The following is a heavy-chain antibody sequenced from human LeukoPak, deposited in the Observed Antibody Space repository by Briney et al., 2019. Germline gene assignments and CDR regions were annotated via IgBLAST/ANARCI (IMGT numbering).Heavy chain of an antibody. D-gene: IGHD5-18*01. J-gene: IGHJ4*02. CDR3: ARRHRGYSYGYGDY. V-gene: IGHV4-39*01. Sequence: SEALSLTCTVSGGSISSSSYYWGWIRQPPGKGLEWIGSIYYSGSTYYNPSLKSRVTISVDTSKNQFSLKLSSVTAADTAVYYCARRHRGYSYGYGDYWGQGTPVTVSS. CDR2: IYYSGST. CDR1: GGSISSSSYY.